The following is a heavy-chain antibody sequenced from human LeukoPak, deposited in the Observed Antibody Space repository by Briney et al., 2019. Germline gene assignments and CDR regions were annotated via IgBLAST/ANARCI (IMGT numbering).Heavy chain of an antibody. Sequence: GGSLRLSCAASGFTFSSYAMHWVRQAPGKGLEWVALISYDGNNKYYADSVKGRFTISGDNSKNTLYLQMNSLRAEDTAVYYCAKDPILRFLEWTLYYFDYWGQGTLVTVSS. D-gene: IGHD3-3*01. CDR3: AKDPILRFLEWTLYYFDY. CDR2: ISYDGNNK. V-gene: IGHV3-30-3*01. CDR1: GFTFSSYA. J-gene: IGHJ4*02.